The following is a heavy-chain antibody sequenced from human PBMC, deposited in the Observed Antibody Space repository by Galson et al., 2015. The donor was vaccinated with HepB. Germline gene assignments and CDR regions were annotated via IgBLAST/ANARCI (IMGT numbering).Heavy chain of an antibody. CDR1: GFTFSSYA. CDR2: ISESGGYT. Sequence: SLRLSCAASGFTFSSYAMTWVRQAPGRGLEWVSSISESGGYTDYAESVKGRFTISRDNSKNTLFLQMHSLRADDTAVYYCAKHEGQHWGQGTLVTVSS. V-gene: IGHV3-23*01. J-gene: IGHJ1*01. CDR3: AKHEGQH.